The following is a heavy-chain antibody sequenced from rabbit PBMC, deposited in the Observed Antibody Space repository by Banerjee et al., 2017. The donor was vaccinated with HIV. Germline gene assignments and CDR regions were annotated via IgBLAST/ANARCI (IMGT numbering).Heavy chain of an antibody. Sequence: QEQLVESGGGLVQPEGSLTLTCKASGFDLSDYYYMCWVRQAPGKGLEWSACIYGGTGGSTYYASWAKGRFTISKPSSTTVTLQMTSLSAADTATYSCARGYNAVYDLWGPGTLVTVS. J-gene: IGHJ4*01. D-gene: IGHD4-2*01. CDR1: GFDLSDYYY. V-gene: IGHV1S45*01. CDR3: ARGYNAVYDL. CDR2: IYGGTGGST.